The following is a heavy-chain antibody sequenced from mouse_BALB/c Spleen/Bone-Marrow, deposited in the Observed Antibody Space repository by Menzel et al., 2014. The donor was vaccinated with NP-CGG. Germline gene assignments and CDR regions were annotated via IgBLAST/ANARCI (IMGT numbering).Heavy chain of an antibody. V-gene: IGHV1-4*01. J-gene: IGHJ2*01. CDR2: INPSTGYA. CDR3: ARDY. CDR1: GYTFTDTW. Sequence: QVQLQQSGAELAIPGASVKMSCKASGYTFTDTWIHWIKQRPGQGLEWIGYINPSTGYAEYNQNFKDKATLTVDKSSSTAYMQLSSLTSEDSAVYYCARDYWGQGTTLTVSS.